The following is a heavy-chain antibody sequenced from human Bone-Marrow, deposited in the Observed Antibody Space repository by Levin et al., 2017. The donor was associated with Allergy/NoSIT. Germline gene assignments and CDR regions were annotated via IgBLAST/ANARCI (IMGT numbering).Heavy chain of an antibody. J-gene: IGHJ6*03. CDR3: ARDTFLTGYDREFWPTSMDV. CDR2: ISNNGDRT. CDR1: GFIFRSYG. V-gene: IGHV3-64*01. Sequence: AGGSLRLSCVASGFIFRSYGMQWVRQAPGKGLEFLSGISNNGDRTYYTSSVKGRFTISRDNSKNTLYLQMGSLRAEDMAVYYCARDTFLTGYDREFWPTSMDVWGKGTTVTVSS. D-gene: IGHD3-9*01.